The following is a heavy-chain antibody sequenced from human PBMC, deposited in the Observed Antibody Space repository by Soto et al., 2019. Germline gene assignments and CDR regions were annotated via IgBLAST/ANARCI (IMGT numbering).Heavy chain of an antibody. D-gene: IGHD7-27*01. J-gene: IGHJ6*02. CDR2: ISTYNGNT. CDR3: ARGLGTNGLDV. V-gene: IGHV1-18*04. Sequence: QVQLLQSGAEVKKPGASVKVSCKASGYKFTTYGITWVRQAPGQGLEWLGGISTYNGNTDYAQNLQDRVTMTTETSTGTAYLEVRSLTSDDTAVYFCARGLGTNGLDVWCQGTTVTVSS. CDR1: GYKFTTYG.